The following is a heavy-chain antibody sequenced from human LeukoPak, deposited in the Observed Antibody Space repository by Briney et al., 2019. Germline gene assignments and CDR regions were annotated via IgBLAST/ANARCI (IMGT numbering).Heavy chain of an antibody. CDR2: IRAKAYGGTT. V-gene: IGHV3-49*04. CDR1: GFTFGDFP. CDR3: TRGSGRFEY. Sequence: GGSLRLSCAGSGFTFGDFPMTWVRQAPGKGLEWVGYIRAKAYGGTTEYAASVKGRFTISRDDSKRIAFLRMNSLQTLDTAIYYCTRGSGRFEYWGQGVLVTVSS. J-gene: IGHJ4*02. D-gene: IGHD2-15*01.